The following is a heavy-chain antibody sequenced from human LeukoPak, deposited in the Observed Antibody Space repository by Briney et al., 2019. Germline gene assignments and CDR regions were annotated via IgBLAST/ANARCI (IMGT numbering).Heavy chain of an antibody. CDR2: INPSGGST. D-gene: IGHD4-11*01. CDR1: GYTFTSYG. J-gene: IGHJ5*02. Sequence: ASVKVSCKASGYTFTSYGISWVRQAPGQGLEWIGIINPSGGSTSYAQKFQGRVTMTRDTSTSTVYMELSSLRSEDTAVYYCARDRLSVTTNGWFDPWGQGTLVTVSS. V-gene: IGHV1-46*01. CDR3: ARDRLSVTTNGWFDP.